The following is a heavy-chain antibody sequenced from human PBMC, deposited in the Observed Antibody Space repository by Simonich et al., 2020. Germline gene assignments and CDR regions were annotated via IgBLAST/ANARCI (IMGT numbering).Heavy chain of an antibody. J-gene: IGHJ6*02. D-gene: IGHD6-6*01. Sequence: EVQLVESGGGLVQPGGSLRLSCAASGFTFSSYEMNWVRQAPGKGLEWVSYISSSGSTIYYADSVKGRFTISGDNAKNSLYLKMNSLRAEDTAVYYCARDFRLQLVEIGTYYYYGMDVWGQGTTVTVSS. CDR3: ARDFRLQLVEIGTYYYYGMDV. CDR1: GFTFSSYE. V-gene: IGHV3-48*03. CDR2: ISSSGSTI.